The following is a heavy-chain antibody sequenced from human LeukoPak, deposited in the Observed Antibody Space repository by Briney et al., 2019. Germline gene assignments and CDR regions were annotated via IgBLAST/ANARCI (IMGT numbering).Heavy chain of an antibody. CDR1: GGSFSGYY. Sequence: SETLSLTCAVYGGSFSGYYWSWIRQPPGKGLEWIGEINHSGSTNYNPSLKSRVTISVDTSKNQFSLKLSSVTAADTAVYYCARGLRLGEVDYWGQGTLVTVSS. V-gene: IGHV4-34*01. J-gene: IGHJ4*02. D-gene: IGHD3-16*01. CDR3: ARGLRLGEVDY. CDR2: INHSGST.